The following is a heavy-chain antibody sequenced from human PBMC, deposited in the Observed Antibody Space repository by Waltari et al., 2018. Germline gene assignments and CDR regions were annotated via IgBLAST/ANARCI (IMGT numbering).Heavy chain of an antibody. CDR2: INHSGST. Sequence: QVQLQQWGAGLLKPSETLSLTCAVYGGSFSGYHWSWIRQPPGKGLEWIGEINHSGSTNHNPSLKGRGTISVDTSKDPFSLKLSSVTAADTAVYYCAREVDYIWGSYRKGGWFDPWGQGTLVTVSS. V-gene: IGHV4-34*01. CDR3: AREVDYIWGSYRKGGWFDP. D-gene: IGHD3-16*02. J-gene: IGHJ5*02. CDR1: GGSFSGYH.